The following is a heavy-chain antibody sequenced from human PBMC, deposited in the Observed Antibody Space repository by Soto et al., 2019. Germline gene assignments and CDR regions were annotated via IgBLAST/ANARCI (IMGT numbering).Heavy chain of an antibody. Sequence: SVKVSCKASGYTFTSYYMHWVRQAPGQGLEWMGIINPSGGSTSYAQKFQGRVTMTRDTSTSTVYMELSSLRSEDTAVYYCARDLGVLRFLEWLQRRDYYGMDVWGQGTTVTVSS. CDR1: GYTFTSYY. CDR2: INPSGGST. D-gene: IGHD3-3*01. CDR3: ARDLGVLRFLEWLQRRDYYGMDV. J-gene: IGHJ6*02. V-gene: IGHV1-46*01.